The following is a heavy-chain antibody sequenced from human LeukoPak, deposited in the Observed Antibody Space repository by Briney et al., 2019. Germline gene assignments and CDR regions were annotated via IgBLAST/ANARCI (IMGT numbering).Heavy chain of an antibody. V-gene: IGHV3-53*01. D-gene: IGHD1-1*01. Sequence: GGSLRLSCAASGFTVRSNYMSWVRQAPGKGLEWVSVIYSGGSTYYADSVKGRFTISRDNSKNTLYLQMNSLRAEDTAVYYCARHGILYYYYMDVWGKGTTVTVSS. CDR1: GFTVRSNY. J-gene: IGHJ6*03. CDR3: ARHGILYYYYMDV. CDR2: IYSGGST.